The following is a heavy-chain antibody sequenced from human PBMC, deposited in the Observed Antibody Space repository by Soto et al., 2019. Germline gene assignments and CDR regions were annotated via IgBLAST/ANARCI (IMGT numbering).Heavy chain of an antibody. CDR2: IIPIFGTA. Sequence: GASVKVSCKASGGTFSSYAISWVRQPPGQGLEWMGGIIPIFGTANYAQKFQGRVTTTADESTSTAYMELSSLRSEDTAGYYCPRESGGSSSRFDYWGQGTLVTVSS. D-gene: IGHD6-13*01. J-gene: IGHJ4*02. CDR1: GGTFSSYA. V-gene: IGHV1-69*13. CDR3: PRESGGSSSRFDY.